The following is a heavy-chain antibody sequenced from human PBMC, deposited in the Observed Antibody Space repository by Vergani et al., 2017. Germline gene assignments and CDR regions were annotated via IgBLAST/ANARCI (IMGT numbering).Heavy chain of an antibody. J-gene: IGHJ4*02. V-gene: IGHV3-23*01. D-gene: IGHD3-9*01. CDR2: ISGSGGRT. Sequence: EVQLLESGGGLVQPGGSLRLSCAASGFTFSSYAMSWVRQAPGKGVEWVSAISGSGGRTYYADSVKGRFTISRDNSKNTLYLQMNSLRAEDTAVYYCASIHFECGGDYWGQGTLVTVSS. CDR3: ASIHFECGGDY. CDR1: GFTFSSYA.